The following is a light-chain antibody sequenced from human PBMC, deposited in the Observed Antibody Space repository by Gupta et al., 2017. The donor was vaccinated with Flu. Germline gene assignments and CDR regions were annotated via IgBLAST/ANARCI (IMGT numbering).Light chain of an antibody. CDR2: DVS. CDR1: GSDVGAYDS. Sequence: QSALTQPASVSESPGQSITISCTGSGSDVGAYDSVSWYQHHPGKAPKLMIYDVSNRPSGVSNRFSGSKSGSTASLTISGLQADDEADCYCSSYTSSSTLLFGGGTKLTV. J-gene: IGLJ2*01. V-gene: IGLV2-14*01. CDR3: SSYTSSSTLL.